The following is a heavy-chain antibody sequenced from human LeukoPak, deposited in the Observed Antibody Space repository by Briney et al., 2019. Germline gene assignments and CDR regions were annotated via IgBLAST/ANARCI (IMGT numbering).Heavy chain of an antibody. V-gene: IGHV4-39*01. J-gene: IGHJ6*03. CDR2: IYYSGST. D-gene: IGHD3-22*01. CDR1: GGSISSSSYY. CDR3: ARSYDSSGYYPYCYYYMDV. Sequence: SETLSLTCTVSGGSISSSSYYWGWIRQPPGKGLEWIGSIYYSGSTYYNPSLKSRVTISVDTSKNQFSLKLSSVTAADTAVYYCARSYDSSGYYPYCYYYMDVWGKGTTVTVSS.